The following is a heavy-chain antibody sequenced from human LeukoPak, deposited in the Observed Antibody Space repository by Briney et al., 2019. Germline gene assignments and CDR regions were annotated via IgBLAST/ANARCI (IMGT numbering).Heavy chain of an antibody. CDR2: IIPIFGTT. CDR3: AKDGDEGCADY. CDR1: GGTFSSYA. D-gene: IGHD3-10*01. V-gene: IGHV1-69*05. J-gene: IGHJ4*02. Sequence: ASVKVSCKAPGGTFSSYAISWARQAHGQGIEWMGGIIPIFGTTNYAQKFQGRVTMTTDQSTSTAYMELSSLRSEYTAVYYCAKDGDEGCADYWGQGTLVTVSS.